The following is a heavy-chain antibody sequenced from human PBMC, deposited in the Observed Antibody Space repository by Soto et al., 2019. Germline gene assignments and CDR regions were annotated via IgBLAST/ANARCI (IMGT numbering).Heavy chain of an antibody. Sequence: SETLSLTCTVSGGSISSYYWSWIRQPPGKGLEWIGYIYYSGSTNYNPSLKSRVTISVDTSKNQFSLKLSSVTAADTAVYYCARHGGGNYYDRSGFFDYCGQGTLVTVSS. CDR3: ARHGGGNYYDRSGFFDY. J-gene: IGHJ4*02. CDR1: GGSISSYY. V-gene: IGHV4-59*08. D-gene: IGHD3-22*01. CDR2: IYYSGST.